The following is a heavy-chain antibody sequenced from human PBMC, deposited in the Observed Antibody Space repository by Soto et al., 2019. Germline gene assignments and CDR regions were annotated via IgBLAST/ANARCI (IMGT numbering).Heavy chain of an antibody. CDR3: ARAGGDKGTRWYFDR. CDR2: INSDGSST. J-gene: IGHJ2*01. V-gene: IGHV3-74*01. CDR1: GFTFSSYW. D-gene: IGHD1-7*01. Sequence: EVQLVESGGGLVQPGGSLRLSCAASGFTFSSYWMHWVRQAPGKGLVWVSRINSDGSSTSYADSVKGRFTISRDNAKNTLYLQMNSLRAEDTAVYYCARAGGDKGTRWYFDRWGRGTLVTVSS.